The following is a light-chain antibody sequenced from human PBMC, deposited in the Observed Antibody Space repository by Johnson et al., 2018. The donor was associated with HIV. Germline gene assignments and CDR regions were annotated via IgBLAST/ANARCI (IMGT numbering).Light chain of an antibody. CDR3: GTWDSSLSAGGV. J-gene: IGLJ1*01. V-gene: IGLV1-51*01. Sequence: QSVLTQPPSVSAAPGQMVSISCSGSSSNIGKNYVSWYQQFPGTAPKLLIYDNNKRPSGIPDRFSGSKSGTSATLGITGLQTGDEADYYCGTWDSSLSAGGVFGTGTKVTFL. CDR1: SSNIGKNY. CDR2: DNN.